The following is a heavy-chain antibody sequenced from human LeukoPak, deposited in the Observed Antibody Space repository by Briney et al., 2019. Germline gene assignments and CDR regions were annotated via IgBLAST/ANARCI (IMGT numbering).Heavy chain of an antibody. Sequence: GGSLRLSCAVSGFTVSSNYMSWVRQAPGKGLEWVSVIYSGGSTYYADSVKGRFTISRDNSKNTLYLQMNSLRAEDTAVYYCARDPPWVAAYYYYYGMDVWGQGTTVTVSS. CDR1: GFTVSSNY. D-gene: IGHD2-15*01. CDR3: ARDPPWVAAYYYYYGMDV. V-gene: IGHV3-53*01. J-gene: IGHJ6*02. CDR2: IYSGGST.